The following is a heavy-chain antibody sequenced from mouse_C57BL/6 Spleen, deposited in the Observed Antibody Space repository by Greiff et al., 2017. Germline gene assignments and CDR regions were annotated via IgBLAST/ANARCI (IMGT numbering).Heavy chain of an antibody. D-gene: IGHD2-5*01. CDR2: ISSGGDYI. CDR3: TRDKYYSNWGYFDV. CDR1: GFTFSSYA. J-gene: IGHJ1*03. V-gene: IGHV5-9-1*02. Sequence: EVQVVESGEGLVKPGGSLKLSCAASGFTFSSYAMSWVRQTPEKRLEWVAYISSGGDYIYYADTVKGRFTISRDNARNTLYLQMSSLKSEDTAMYYCTRDKYYSNWGYFDVWGTGTTVTVSS.